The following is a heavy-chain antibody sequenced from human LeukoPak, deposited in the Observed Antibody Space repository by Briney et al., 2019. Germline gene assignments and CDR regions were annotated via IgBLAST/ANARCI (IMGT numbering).Heavy chain of an antibody. V-gene: IGHV1-8*01. CDR2: MNPNSGNT. Sequence: GASVKVSCKASGYTFTSYDINWVRQATGQGLEWMGWMNPNSGNTGYAQKFQGRVTMTRNTSISTAYMELSSLRSEDTAVYYCARDDGDFWSGLLDYWGQGTLVTVSS. CDR3: ARDDGDFWSGLLDY. D-gene: IGHD3-3*01. CDR1: GYTFTSYD. J-gene: IGHJ4*02.